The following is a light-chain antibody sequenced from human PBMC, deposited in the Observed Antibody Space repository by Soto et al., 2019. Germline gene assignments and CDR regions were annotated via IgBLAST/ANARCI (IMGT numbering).Light chain of an antibody. CDR3: CSYAGDRTVV. CDR1: SSDVGSYDI. CDR2: GVN. V-gene: IGLV2-23*02. Sequence: QSVLTQPASVSGSPGQSITISCTGTSSDVGSYDIVSWYQQHPGKAPKFMIYGVNKRPSGVSNRFSGSKSGNTAFLTISGLQAEDEAVYYCCSYAGDRTVVFGGGTKLTVL. J-gene: IGLJ2*01.